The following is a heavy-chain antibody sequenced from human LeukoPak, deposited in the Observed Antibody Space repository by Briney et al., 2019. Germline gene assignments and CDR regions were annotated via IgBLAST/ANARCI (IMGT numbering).Heavy chain of an antibody. D-gene: IGHD6-13*01. CDR1: GFTFSSYA. V-gene: IGHV3-23*01. Sequence: GGSLRLSCAASGFTFSSYAMSWVRQAPGKRLEWVSVISGSGGSTYYADSVKGRFTISRDNSKNTLYLQMNSLRAEDTAVYYCAKNPYSSSWNYNWFDPWGQGTLVTVSS. CDR2: ISGSGGST. J-gene: IGHJ5*02. CDR3: AKNPYSSSWNYNWFDP.